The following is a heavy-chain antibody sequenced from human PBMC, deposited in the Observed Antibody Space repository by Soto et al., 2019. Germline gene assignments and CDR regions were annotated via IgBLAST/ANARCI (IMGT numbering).Heavy chain of an antibody. D-gene: IGHD3-22*01. V-gene: IGHV3-74*01. J-gene: IGHJ6*02. CDR3: ARAHRAVVVISRWTGYYYGMDV. Sequence: EVQLVESGGGLVQPGGSLRLSCVASGFTFSSYWMHWVRQAPGKGLVWVSRINSDGSSTSYADSVKGRFTISRDNAKNTLYLQMNSLRAEDTAVYYCARAHRAVVVISRWTGYYYGMDVWGQGTTVTVSS. CDR2: INSDGSST. CDR1: GFTFSSYW.